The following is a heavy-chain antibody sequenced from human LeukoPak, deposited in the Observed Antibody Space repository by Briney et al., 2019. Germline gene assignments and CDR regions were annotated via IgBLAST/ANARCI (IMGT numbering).Heavy chain of an antibody. J-gene: IGHJ4*02. D-gene: IGHD6-13*01. CDR2: INHSGST. CDR3: ARLPKRAAAVVY. Sequence: SETLSLTCAVYGGSFSGYYWSWIRQPPGKGLEWIGEINHSGSTNYNPSLKSRVTISVDTSKNQFSLKLSSVTAADTGVYYCARLPKRAAAVVYWGQGTLVTVSS. V-gene: IGHV4-34*01. CDR1: GGSFSGYY.